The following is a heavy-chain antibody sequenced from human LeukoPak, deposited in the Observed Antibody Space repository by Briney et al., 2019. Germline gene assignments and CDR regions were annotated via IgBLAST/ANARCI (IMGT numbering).Heavy chain of an antibody. J-gene: IGHJ4*02. CDR2: IYSGGST. D-gene: IGHD3-10*01. CDR1: GFTVSSNY. Sequence: GGSLRLSCAASGFTVSSNYMSWVRQAPGKGLGWVSVIYSGGSTYYADSVKGRFTISRDNSKNTLYLQMNSLRAEDTAVYYCARDGITMVRGVITTTYFDYWGQGTLVTVSS. V-gene: IGHV3-53*01. CDR3: ARDGITMVRGVITTTYFDY.